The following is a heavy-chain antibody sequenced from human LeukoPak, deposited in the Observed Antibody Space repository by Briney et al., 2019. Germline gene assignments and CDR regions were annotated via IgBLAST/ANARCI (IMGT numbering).Heavy chain of an antibody. CDR2: IYHSGRT. CDR1: GGSISSSNW. Sequence: SETLSLTGAVSGGSISSSNWWSWVRQPAGKGLEWIGEIYHSGRTNNTPSPKSRVTISVDKSKTQFSLKLSSVTAADTAVYYCARLYVEGPYHSGWSSLAFDIWGQGTMVTVSS. J-gene: IGHJ3*02. V-gene: IGHV4-4*02. D-gene: IGHD6-19*01. CDR3: ARLYVEGPYHSGWSSLAFDI.